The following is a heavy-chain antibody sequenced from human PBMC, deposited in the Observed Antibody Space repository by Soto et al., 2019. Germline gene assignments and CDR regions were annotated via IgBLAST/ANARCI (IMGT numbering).Heavy chain of an antibody. CDR2: TYTSGST. CDR3: ARSSHKESWFNP. V-gene: IGHV4-4*07. J-gene: IGHJ5*02. D-gene: IGHD6-13*01. CDR1: NGSLSNSY. Sequence: QVQLQESGPGLVKPSETLSLSCTVSNGSLSNSYWNWIRQPAGKGLEWIGSTYTSGSTNYNPSLRRRVTMSVDTSKNQFSLKFNSVTAADTAVYYCARSSHKESWFNPWGQGTLVTVSS.